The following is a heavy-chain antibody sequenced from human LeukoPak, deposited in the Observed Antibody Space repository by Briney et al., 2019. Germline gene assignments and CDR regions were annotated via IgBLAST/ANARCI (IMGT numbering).Heavy chain of an antibody. CDR2: ISGSGGST. CDR3: AKVDRWGDSSGYYRDYYYYGMDV. D-gene: IGHD3-22*01. CDR1: GFTFSSYA. V-gene: IGHV3-23*01. J-gene: IGHJ6*02. Sequence: PGGSLRLSCAGSGFTFSSYAMSWVRQAPGKGLEWVSAISGSGGSTYYADSVKGRFTISRDNSKNTLYLQMNSLRAEDTAVYYCAKVDRWGDSSGYYRDYYYYGMDVWGQGTTVTVSS.